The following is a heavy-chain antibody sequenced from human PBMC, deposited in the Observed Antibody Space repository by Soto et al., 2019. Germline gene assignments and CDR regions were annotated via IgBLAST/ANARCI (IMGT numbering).Heavy chain of an antibody. CDR2: IWYDGSNK. V-gene: IGHV3-33*01. J-gene: IGHJ3*02. CDR3: ARELDAFDI. Sequence: QVQLMESGGGVVQPGRSLRLSCAASGFTFSSYGMHWVRQAPGKGLEWVAVIWYDGSNKYYADSVKGRFTISRDNSKNTLYLQMNSLRAEDTAVYYCARELDAFDIWGQGTMVTVSS. CDR1: GFTFSSYG.